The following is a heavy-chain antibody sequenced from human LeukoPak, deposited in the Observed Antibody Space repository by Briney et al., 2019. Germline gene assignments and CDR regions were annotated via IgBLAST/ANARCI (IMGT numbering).Heavy chain of an antibody. J-gene: IGHJ4*02. CDR1: GFTFSGSA. V-gene: IGHV3-73*01. D-gene: IGHD2-15*01. CDR3: TRPGYCSGGSCYDGSSGVDY. CDR2: IRSKANSYAT. Sequence: PGGSLKLSCAASGFTFSGSAMHWVRQASGKGLEWVGRIRSKANSYATAYAASVKGRFTISRDDSKNTAYLQMNGLKTEDTAVYYCTRPGYCSGGSCYDGSSGVDYWGQGTLVTVSS.